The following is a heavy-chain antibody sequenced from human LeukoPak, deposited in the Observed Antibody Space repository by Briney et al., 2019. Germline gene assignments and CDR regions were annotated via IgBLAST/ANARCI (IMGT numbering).Heavy chain of an antibody. D-gene: IGHD2-2*01. Sequence: GGSVTLSCAASGFTFSKYAMSWVRQAPGKGLEWVSSISSRGSSRYYDYSVNVKFTFTRYSSNTKMSLQLNRMRVGDTAVDVCAKARPCATCSHSDYWCQGTPVIVTS. CDR2: ISSRGSSR. CDR1: GFTFSKYA. V-gene: IGHV3-23*01. J-gene: IGHJ4*02. CDR3: AKARPCATCSHSDY.